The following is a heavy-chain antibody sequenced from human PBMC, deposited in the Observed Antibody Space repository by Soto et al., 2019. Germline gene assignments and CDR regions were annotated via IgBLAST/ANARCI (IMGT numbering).Heavy chain of an antibody. D-gene: IGHD6-13*01. J-gene: IGHJ5*02. CDR3: TRDASRDSSARGWFDP. Sequence: GGSLRLSCAAPGFTFSSYSMNWVRQASGKGLESVSTISSNSAYIYYTDALRGRFTISRDNAKNSLHLQMNSLRAEDTAVYYCTRDASRDSSARGWFDPWGPGTLVTVSS. V-gene: IGHV3-21*01. CDR2: ISSNSAYI. CDR1: GFTFSSYS.